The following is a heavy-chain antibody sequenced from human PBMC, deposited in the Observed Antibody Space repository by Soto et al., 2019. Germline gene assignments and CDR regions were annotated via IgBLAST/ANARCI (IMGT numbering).Heavy chain of an antibody. D-gene: IGHD1-1*01. CDR3: ATGRSTRFDP. J-gene: IGHJ5*02. V-gene: IGHV3-30*03. CDR2: ISFDGTAK. Sequence: QGLLVEYGGRVVQPGRSLRLSCVASGFTFNRYGMHWVLQAPGKGLEWVAEISFDGTAKYYAESVKGRFTVSRDNGNNTLHLEMNSLGAKDTAVYFCATGRSTRFDPWGQGTLVTVSS. CDR1: GFTFNRYG.